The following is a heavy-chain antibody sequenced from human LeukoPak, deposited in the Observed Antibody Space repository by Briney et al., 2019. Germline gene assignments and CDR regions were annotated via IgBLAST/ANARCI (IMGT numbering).Heavy chain of an antibody. J-gene: IGHJ3*02. CDR1: GLTFSTYG. V-gene: IGHV3-23*01. Sequence: GGSLRLSCAASGLTFSTYGMTWVRQAPGKGLEWVSAISGSAVSTFYADSVKGRFTISRDNSKNTLYLQMNSLRAEDTAVYYCARDRGGSGSYYINAFDIWGQGTMVTVSS. CDR3: ARDRGGSGSYYINAFDI. D-gene: IGHD1-26*01. CDR2: ISGSAVST.